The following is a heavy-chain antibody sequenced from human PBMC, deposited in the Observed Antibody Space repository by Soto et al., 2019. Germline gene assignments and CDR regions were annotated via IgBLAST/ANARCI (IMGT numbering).Heavy chain of an antibody. D-gene: IGHD3-10*01. V-gene: IGHV3-15*01. CDR2: IKSKSDGGTT. J-gene: IGHJ4*02. CDR3: TTVGYYGSGSYLAPYFNY. CDR1: GFTFSNVW. Sequence: GGSLRLSCAASGFTFSNVWMNWVRQAPGKGLEWVGRIKSKSDGGTTDYAAPVKGRFTISRDDSKNTLYLQMNSLKTEDTAVYYCTTVGYYGSGSYLAPYFNYWGQGTLVTVSS.